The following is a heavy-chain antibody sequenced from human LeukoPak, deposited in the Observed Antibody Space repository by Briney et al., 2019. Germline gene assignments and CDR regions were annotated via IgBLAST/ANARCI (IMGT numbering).Heavy chain of an antibody. CDR1: GFTFSDYY. CDR2: ISSSGSTI. J-gene: IGHJ4*02. D-gene: IGHD1-26*01. Sequence: GGSLRLSCAASGFTFSDYYMSRIRQAPGKGLEWVSYISSSGSTIYYADSVKGRFTISRDNAKNSLYLQMNSLRAEDTAVYYCARDPRAGWSYFNLYYFDYWGQGTLVTVSS. V-gene: IGHV3-11*01. CDR3: ARDPRAGWSYFNLYYFDY.